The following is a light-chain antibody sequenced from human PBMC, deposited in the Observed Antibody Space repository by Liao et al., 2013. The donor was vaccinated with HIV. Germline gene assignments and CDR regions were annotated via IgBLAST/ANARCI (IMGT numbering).Light chain of an antibody. CDR3: QTWDNSNMI. CDR2: EDT. V-gene: IGLV3-1*01. CDR1: KLGEKY. Sequence: SYVVTQPPSVSVSPGQTATITCSGDKLGEKYASWYQQKPGQSPVLVIYEDTKRPSGIPGRFSGSNSENTATLTISGTQPMDEADYYCQTWDNSNMIFGGGTKLTVL. J-gene: IGLJ2*01.